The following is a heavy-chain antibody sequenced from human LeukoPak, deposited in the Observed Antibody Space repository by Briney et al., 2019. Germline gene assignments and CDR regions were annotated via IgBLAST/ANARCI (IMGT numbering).Heavy chain of an antibody. J-gene: IGHJ4*02. D-gene: IGHD4-17*01. V-gene: IGHV4-59*08. CDR3: ARRFYGDLYFDY. Sequence: SETLPLTCTVSGGSISSYYWIWIRQPPGKGLEWIGYIYYSGSTNYNPSLKSRVTISVDTSKNQFSLKLSSVTAADTAVYYCARRFYGDLYFDYWGQGTLVTVSS. CDR2: IYYSGST. CDR1: GGSISSYY.